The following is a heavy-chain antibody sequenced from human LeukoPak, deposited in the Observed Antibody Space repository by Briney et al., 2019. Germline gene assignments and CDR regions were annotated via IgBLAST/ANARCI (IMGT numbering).Heavy chain of an antibody. D-gene: IGHD5-18*01. CDR3: ARAGGYSYGYEFDY. Sequence: SETLSLTCTVSGGSISSYYWSWIRQPPGKGLEWIGYIYYIGSTNYNPSLKSRVTISVDTSKNQFSLKLSSVTAADTAVYYCARAGGYSYGYEFDYWGQGTLVTVSS. J-gene: IGHJ4*02. V-gene: IGHV4-59*01. CDR1: GGSISSYY. CDR2: IYYIGST.